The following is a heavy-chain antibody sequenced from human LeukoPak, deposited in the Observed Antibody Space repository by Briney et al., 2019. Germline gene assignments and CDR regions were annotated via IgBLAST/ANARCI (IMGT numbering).Heavy chain of an antibody. J-gene: IGHJ6*03. V-gene: IGHV3-7*03. Sequence: GGSLRLSCAASGFTFSRYWMSWVRQAPGKGLEWVANIKQDGSQKSYVDSVKGRFTISRDNANNLLYLQMNSLRAEDTAVYYCAKVPTTTLADYYMDVWGKGTTVTVSS. CDR3: AKVPTTTLADYYMDV. CDR2: IKQDGSQK. CDR1: GFTFSRYW. D-gene: IGHD4-17*01.